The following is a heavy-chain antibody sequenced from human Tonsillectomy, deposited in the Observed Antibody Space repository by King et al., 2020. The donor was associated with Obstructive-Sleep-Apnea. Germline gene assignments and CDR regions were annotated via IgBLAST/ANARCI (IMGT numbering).Heavy chain of an antibody. CDR1: GYSFTSYW. CDR2: IDPSDSYT. J-gene: IGHJ4*02. D-gene: IGHD6-19*01. CDR3: ARPLSGGNSGWYSVPFDY. V-gene: IGHV5-10-1*03. Sequence: QLVQSGAEVKKPGESLRISCKGSGYSFTSYWISWVRQMPGKGLEWMGRIDPSDSYTHYSPSFQGHVTISADKSISTAYLQWSSLKASEPAMYYCARPLSGGNSGWYSVPFDYWGQGTLVTVSS.